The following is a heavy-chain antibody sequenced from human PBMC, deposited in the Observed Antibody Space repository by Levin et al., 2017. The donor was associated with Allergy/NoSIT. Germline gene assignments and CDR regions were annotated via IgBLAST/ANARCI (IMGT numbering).Heavy chain of an antibody. D-gene: IGHD6-6*01. CDR1: GGTFSSYA. CDR2: IIPIFGTA. V-gene: IGHV1-69*13. CDR3: ARDLSSSSDYYYGMDG. Sequence: SVKVSCKASGGTFSSYAISWVRQAPGQGLEWMGGIIPIFGTANYAQKFQGRVTITADESTSTAYMELSSLRSEDTAVYYCARDLSSSSDYYYGMDGWGQGTTVTVSS. J-gene: IGHJ6*02.